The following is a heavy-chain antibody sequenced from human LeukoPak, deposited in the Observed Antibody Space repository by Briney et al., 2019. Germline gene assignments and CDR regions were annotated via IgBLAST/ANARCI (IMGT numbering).Heavy chain of an antibody. J-gene: IGHJ6*02. Sequence: SETPSLTCTVSGGSISSYFWSWIRQPAGKGLEWIGRIYTSGSTNYNPSPKSRVTMSVDTSKNQFSLKLSSVTAADTAVYYCAREGPNLYSSSWAPIPHYYYYGMDVWGQGTTVTVSS. CDR2: IYTSGST. CDR3: AREGPNLYSSSWAPIPHYYYYGMDV. V-gene: IGHV4-4*07. CDR1: GGSISSYF. D-gene: IGHD6-13*01.